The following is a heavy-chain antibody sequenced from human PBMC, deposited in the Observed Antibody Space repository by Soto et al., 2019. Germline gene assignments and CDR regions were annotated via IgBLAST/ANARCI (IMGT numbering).Heavy chain of an antibody. CDR2: ISAYNGNT. Sequence: ASVKVSCKASGYTFTSYGISWVRQAPGQGLEWMGWISAYNGNTNYAQKLQGRVTMTTDTSTSTAYMELRSPRSDDTAVYYCARDHGRRNNYYGSGSLSTIDYWGQGTLVTVSS. CDR1: GYTFTSYG. CDR3: ARDHGRRNNYYGSGSLSTIDY. D-gene: IGHD3-10*01. J-gene: IGHJ4*02. V-gene: IGHV1-18*01.